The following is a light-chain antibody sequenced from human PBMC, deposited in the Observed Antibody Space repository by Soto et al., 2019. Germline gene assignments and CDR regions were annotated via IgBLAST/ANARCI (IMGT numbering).Light chain of an antibody. Sequence: EIVMTQSPATLSVSPGERATLSCRASQSVSSNLAWFQQKPGQAPRLLIHSASTRATGIPDRFSGSGSETEYTLTISSLQAEDFAVYYCQQYKKWPPWTFGQGTRVQI. CDR3: QQYKKWPPWT. CDR1: QSVSSN. J-gene: IGKJ1*01. V-gene: IGKV3-15*01. CDR2: SAS.